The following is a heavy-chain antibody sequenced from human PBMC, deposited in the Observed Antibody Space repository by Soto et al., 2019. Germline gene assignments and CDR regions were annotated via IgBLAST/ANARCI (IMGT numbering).Heavy chain of an antibody. Sequence: EVQLVESGGGLVQPGGSLRLSCAASGFTVNSNYMTWVRQAPGKGLEWVSVIYSGGSTNYADSVKGRFTISRDNSKNTLYLQMNSLRSEDTAVYYCAAPGRDGYNYRGWFDPWGQGTLVTVSS. CDR1: GFTVNSNY. CDR2: IYSGGST. CDR3: AAPGRDGYNYRGWFDP. V-gene: IGHV3-66*01. J-gene: IGHJ5*02. D-gene: IGHD5-12*01.